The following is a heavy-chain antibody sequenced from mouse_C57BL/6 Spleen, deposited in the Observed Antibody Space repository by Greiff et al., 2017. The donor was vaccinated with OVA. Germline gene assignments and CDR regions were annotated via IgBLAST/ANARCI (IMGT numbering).Heavy chain of an antibody. V-gene: IGHV8-8*01. CDR1: GFSLSTFGMG. CDR3: ARMDGSSYGGIYYYAMDY. J-gene: IGHJ4*01. CDR2: IWWDDDK. D-gene: IGHD1-1*01. Sequence: QVTLKVSGPGILQPSQTLSLTCSFSGFSLSTFGMGVGWIRQPSGKGLEWLAHIWWDDDKYYNPALKSRTTFSKDTSKNQVFLKSANVDTADTATYYGARMDGSSYGGIYYYAMDYWGQGTSVTVSS.